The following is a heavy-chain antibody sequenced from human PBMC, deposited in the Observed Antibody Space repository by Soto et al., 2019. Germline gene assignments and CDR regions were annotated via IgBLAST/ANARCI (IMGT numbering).Heavy chain of an antibody. CDR1: GDSVSSNSAA. J-gene: IGHJ6*02. V-gene: IGHV6-1*01. Sequence: SQTLSLTCAISGDSVSSNSAAWNWIRQSPSRGLEWLGRTYYRSKWYNDYAVSVKSRITINPDTSKNQFSLQLNSVTPEDTAVYYGARWTVDPYYYYYGMDVWGQGTTVTVSS. D-gene: IGHD5-12*01. CDR3: ARWTVDPYYYYYGMDV. CDR2: TYYRSKWYN.